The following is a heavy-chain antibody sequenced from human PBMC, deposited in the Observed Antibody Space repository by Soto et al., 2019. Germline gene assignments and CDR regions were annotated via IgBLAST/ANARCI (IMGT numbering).Heavy chain of an antibody. J-gene: IGHJ5*02. CDR2: IYYSGST. CDR3: ARGGTPMVRGVIWFDP. Sequence: LSLTCAVSSGSIWIYDGSWIRKPPGKGLEWIGYIYYSGSTNYNPSLKSRVTISVDTSKNQFSLKLSSVTAADTAVYYCARGGTPMVRGVIWFDPWGQRTLVTVSS. CDR1: SGSIWIYD. V-gene: IGHV4-59*12. D-gene: IGHD3-10*01.